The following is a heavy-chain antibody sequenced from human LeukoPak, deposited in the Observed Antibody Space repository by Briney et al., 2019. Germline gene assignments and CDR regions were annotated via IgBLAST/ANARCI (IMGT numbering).Heavy chain of an antibody. V-gene: IGHV3-30-3*01. D-gene: IGHD5-24*01. CDR1: GFTFSSYA. Sequence: GGSLRLSCAASGFTFSSYAMHWVRQAPGKGLEWVAVISYDGSNKYYADSVKGRFTISRDNSKNTLYLQMNSLRAEDTAVYYCAKDRRKRWLQLGEGYYYYGMDVWGQGTTVTVSS. CDR3: AKDRRKRWLQLGEGYYYYGMDV. J-gene: IGHJ6*02. CDR2: ISYDGSNK.